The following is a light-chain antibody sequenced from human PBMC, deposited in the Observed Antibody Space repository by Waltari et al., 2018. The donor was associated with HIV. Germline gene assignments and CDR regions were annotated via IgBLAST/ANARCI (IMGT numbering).Light chain of an antibody. Sequence: QAALTQPASVSGSPGQSITISCTETSRDVGSYNLVSWYQHFAGKAPKLLIYEVTKRPSGISSRCSGSKSGNTASLTTSDLQAEDEAKYYCCSYANTATFVVFGGGTRVT. V-gene: IGLV2-23*02. J-gene: IGLJ2*01. CDR2: EVT. CDR3: CSYANTATFVV. CDR1: SRDVGSYNL.